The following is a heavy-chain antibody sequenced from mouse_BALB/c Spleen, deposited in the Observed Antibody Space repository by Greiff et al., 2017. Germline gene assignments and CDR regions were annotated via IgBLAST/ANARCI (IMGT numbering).Heavy chain of an antibody. V-gene: IGHV3-2*02. Sequence: DVQLQESGPGLVKPSQSLSLTCTVTGYSITSDYAWNWIRQFPGNKLEWMGYISYSGSTSYNPSLKSRISITRDTSKNQFFLQLNSVTTEDTATYYCARGQRDYYGSSPFFDYWGQGTTLTVSS. CDR2: ISYSGST. D-gene: IGHD1-1*01. CDR3: ARGQRDYYGSSPFFDY. J-gene: IGHJ2*01. CDR1: GYSITSDYA.